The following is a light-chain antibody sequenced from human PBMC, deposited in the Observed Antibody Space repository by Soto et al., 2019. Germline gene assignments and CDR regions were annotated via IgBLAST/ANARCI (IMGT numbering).Light chain of an antibody. J-gene: IGKJ2*01. CDR1: RSVSSSY. Sequence: EIVLPQSPATLSLSPGKRATLSCGASRSVSSSYLAWYQQKPALAPRLLIYDASSRATGIPDRFSGSGSGTDFTLTISRLEPEDFAVYYCQQYGSSLYTFGQGTKLEIK. V-gene: IGKV3D-20*01. CDR3: QQYGSSLYT. CDR2: DAS.